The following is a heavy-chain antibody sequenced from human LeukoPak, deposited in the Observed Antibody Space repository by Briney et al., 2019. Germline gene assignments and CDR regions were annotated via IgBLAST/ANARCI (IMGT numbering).Heavy chain of an antibody. D-gene: IGHD2/OR15-2a*01. V-gene: IGHV3-48*02. CDR2: IGTSSGII. J-gene: IGHJ4*02. CDR3: ARDSPADAALSDY. Sequence: GGSLRLSCVASGFTFSSYSMHWVRQAPGKGLEWVSHIGTSSGIIYYADSVKGRFTISRDNAKNSLSLQMNSLRDEDTAVYYCARDSPADAALSDYWGQGTLVTVSS. CDR1: GFTFSSYS.